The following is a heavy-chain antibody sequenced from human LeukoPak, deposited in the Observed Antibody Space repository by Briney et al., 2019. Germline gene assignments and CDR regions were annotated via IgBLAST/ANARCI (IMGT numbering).Heavy chain of an antibody. Sequence: SGPTLVKPTQTLTLTCTFSGFSLSTNGVGVGWIRQPPGKALEWLALIYWDDDKRYNPSLKSRLTITKDTSKNQVVLTMTNMDPVDTATYYCAHRPGAYYYDSSGYPSAPFDYWGQGTLVTVSS. V-gene: IGHV2-5*02. CDR1: GFSLSTNGVG. CDR3: AHRPGAYYYDSSGYPSAPFDY. D-gene: IGHD3-22*01. J-gene: IGHJ4*02. CDR2: IYWDDDK.